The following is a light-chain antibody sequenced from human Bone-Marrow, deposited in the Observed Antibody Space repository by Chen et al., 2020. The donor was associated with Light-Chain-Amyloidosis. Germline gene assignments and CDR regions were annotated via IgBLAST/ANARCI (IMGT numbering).Light chain of an antibody. Sequence: AIQITQSPSSLSAFVGDRVTITSWASQAIRSDLGWYQQKPGKAPNLLIYSASTVQTGVPSRFSGSGSGTNFTLTISSLQPEDVATYYCLQDYSYPHTFGQGTKLEI. CDR1: QAIRSD. J-gene: IGKJ2*01. CDR2: SAS. CDR3: LQDYSYPHT. V-gene: IGKV1-6*02.